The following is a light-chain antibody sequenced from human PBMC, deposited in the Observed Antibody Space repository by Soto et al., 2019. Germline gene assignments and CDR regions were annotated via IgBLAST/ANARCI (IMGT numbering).Light chain of an antibody. CDR3: QQYNNWLWT. J-gene: IGKJ1*01. Sequence: EIVMTQSPATLSVSPGERATLSCRASQSINSNLVWYQQKPGQAPRLLISGASTRATGIPARFSGSGSGTEFTLTISSLQSEDFAVYYCQQYNNWLWTFGQGTKVEIK. CDR2: GAS. CDR1: QSINSN. V-gene: IGKV3-15*01.